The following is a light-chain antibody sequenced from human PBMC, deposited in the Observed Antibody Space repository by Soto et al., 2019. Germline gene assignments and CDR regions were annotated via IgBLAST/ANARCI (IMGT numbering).Light chain of an antibody. CDR3: QESSIQWT. J-gene: IGKJ1*01. V-gene: IGKV1-39*01. CDR1: QSISSY. CDR2: AAS. Sequence: DIQMTQSPSSLSASVGDRVTITCRASQSISSYLNWYQQKPGKAPKLLIYAASSLQSGVPSRFSGSGSGTDFTLTISSLQPEDFATYYCQESSIQWTFGQGTKVEIK.